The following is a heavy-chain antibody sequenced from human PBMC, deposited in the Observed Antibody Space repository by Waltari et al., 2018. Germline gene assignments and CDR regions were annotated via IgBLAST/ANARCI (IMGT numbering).Heavy chain of an antibody. J-gene: IGHJ5*02. Sequence: QVQLVESGGGVVQPRRSLSLSCAPSGFSFSSYGIHWLPQPPGKGLEWVAVIWYDGSNKYYADSVKGRFTISRDNSKNTLYLQMNSLRAEDTAMYYCAKERVAATNWFDPWGQGTLVTVSS. CDR3: AKERVAATNWFDP. V-gene: IGHV3-30*18. D-gene: IGHD2-15*01. CDR2: IWYDGSNK. CDR1: GFSFSSYG.